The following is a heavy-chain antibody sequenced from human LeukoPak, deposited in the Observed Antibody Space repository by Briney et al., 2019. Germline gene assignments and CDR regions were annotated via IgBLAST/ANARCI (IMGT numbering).Heavy chain of an antibody. CDR2: IDPTDSYT. J-gene: IGHJ4*02. V-gene: IGHV5-10-1*01. CDR3: ARPDSSGSDCRLLPY. Sequence: GESLKISCKGSEYSFTNYWSNWLRLVPRKGLEWMGRIDPTDSYTNYSPSFQGHVTISVDKSITTAYLQWNSLKASDTAMYYCARPDSSGSDCRLLPYWGQGPLVTVSS. CDR1: EYSFTNYW. D-gene: IGHD3-22*01.